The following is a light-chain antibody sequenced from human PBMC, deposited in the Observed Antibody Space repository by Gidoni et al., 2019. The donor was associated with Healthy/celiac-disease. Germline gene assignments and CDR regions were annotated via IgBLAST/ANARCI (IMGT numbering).Light chain of an antibody. CDR1: SLRSYY. CDR2: GKN. V-gene: IGLV3-19*01. J-gene: IGLJ2*01. CDR3: NSRDSSGNHQV. Sequence: SSELTQDPGVEVALGQTVGITCQGDSLRSYYASWYQQKPGQAPVLVIYGKNNRPSGIPDRFSGSSSGNTASLTITGAQAEDEADYYCNSRDSSGNHQVFGGGTKLTVL.